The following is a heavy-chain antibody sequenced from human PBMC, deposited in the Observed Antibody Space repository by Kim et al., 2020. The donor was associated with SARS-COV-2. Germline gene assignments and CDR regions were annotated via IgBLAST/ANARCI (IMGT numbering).Heavy chain of an antibody. CDR1: GGSISSGGYY. J-gene: IGHJ3*02. CDR3: ARALAAAESDAFDI. V-gene: IGHV4-31*03. CDR2: IYYSGST. D-gene: IGHD6-13*01. Sequence: SETLSLTCTVSGGSISSGGYYWSWIRQHPGKGLEWIGYIYYSGSTYYNPSLKSRVTISVDTSKNQFSLKLSSVTAADTAVYYCARALAAAESDAFDIWGQGTMVTVSS.